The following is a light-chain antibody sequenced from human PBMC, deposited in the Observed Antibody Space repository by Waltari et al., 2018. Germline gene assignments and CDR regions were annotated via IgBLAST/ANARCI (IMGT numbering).Light chain of an antibody. CDR1: SRHVGGYNY. CDR3: SSYTSSSTLGVV. V-gene: IGLV2-14*03. J-gene: IGLJ2*01. CDR2: DVS. Sequence: QSALTQPASVSGSPGQSITISCTGTSRHVGGYNYVSWYQQHPGKAPKLMIYDVSNRPSGVSNRFSGSKSGNTASLTISGLQAEDEADYYCSSYTSSSTLGVVFGGGTKLTVL.